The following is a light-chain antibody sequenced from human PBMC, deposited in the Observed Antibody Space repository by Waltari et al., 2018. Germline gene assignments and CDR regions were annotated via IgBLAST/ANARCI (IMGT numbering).Light chain of an antibody. CDR1: NIGSKS. CDR2: YDS. V-gene: IGLV3-21*04. CDR3: QVWDSSSDHHWV. J-gene: IGLJ3*02. Sequence: SYVLTQPPSVSVAPGKTARITCGGNNIGSKSVHWYQQKPGQAPVLVIYYDSDRPSRIPERFSGSNSGNTATLTISRVEAGDEADYYCQVWDSSSDHHWVFGGGTKLTVL.